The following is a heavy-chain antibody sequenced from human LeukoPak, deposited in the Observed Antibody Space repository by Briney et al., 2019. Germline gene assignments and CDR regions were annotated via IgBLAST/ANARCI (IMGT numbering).Heavy chain of an antibody. CDR3: VKDYCSGGSCIDAFDF. V-gene: IGHV3-21*01. J-gene: IGHJ3*01. Sequence: GGSLRLSCAGSGFTFSYSMNWVRQAPGKGLEWLSSISGSSSQIFNADSVKGRFTMSRDNAKNSLYLQMNSLRAEDTALYYCVKDYCSGGSCIDAFDFWGQGTMVTVSS. D-gene: IGHD2-15*01. CDR2: ISGSSSQI. CDR1: GFTFSYS.